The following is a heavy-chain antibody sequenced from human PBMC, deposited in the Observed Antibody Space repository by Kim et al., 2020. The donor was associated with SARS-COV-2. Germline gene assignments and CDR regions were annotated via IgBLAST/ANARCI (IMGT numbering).Heavy chain of an antibody. D-gene: IGHD2-2*01. CDR1: GYTFTSYA. Sequence: ASVKVSCKASGYTFTSYAMHWVRQAPGQRLEWMGWIHAGNGNTKYSQKLQGRVTITRDTSASTAYMELSSLRSEDTAVYYCARDHRSCSSTTCYGEAIDYWGQGTLVTVSS. CDR3: ARDHRSCSSTTCYGEAIDY. J-gene: IGHJ4*02. V-gene: IGHV1-3*01. CDR2: IHAGNGNT.